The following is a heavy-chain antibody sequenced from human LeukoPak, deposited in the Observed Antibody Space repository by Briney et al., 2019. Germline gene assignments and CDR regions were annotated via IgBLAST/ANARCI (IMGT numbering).Heavy chain of an antibody. CDR1: GFTFSGYW. J-gene: IGHJ4*02. D-gene: IGHD3-16*01. V-gene: IGHV3-74*01. CDR2: INSDDSST. CDR3: ARGTIGDYLDY. Sequence: GGSLRLSCAASGFTFSGYWMHCGRQAPGKGLVWVSRINSDDSSTSYADSVKGRFTISRDNAKNTLYLQVSSLRAEDTAIYHCARGTIGDYLDYWGQGILVTVSS.